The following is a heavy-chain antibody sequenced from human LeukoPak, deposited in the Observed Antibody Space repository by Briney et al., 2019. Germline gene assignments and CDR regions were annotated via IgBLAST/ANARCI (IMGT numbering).Heavy chain of an antibody. CDR2: ISGSGATT. Sequence: GGSLRLSCASSGFTLSSYAMSWVRQAPGKGLEWVSAISGSGATTYYADSVKGRFTISRDNSKDTLYLQMNSLRVEDTALYYCAKFYYESSGYSLFDYWGQGTLVTVSS. CDR3: AKFYYESSGYSLFDY. CDR1: GFTLSSYA. V-gene: IGHV3-23*01. J-gene: IGHJ4*02. D-gene: IGHD3-22*01.